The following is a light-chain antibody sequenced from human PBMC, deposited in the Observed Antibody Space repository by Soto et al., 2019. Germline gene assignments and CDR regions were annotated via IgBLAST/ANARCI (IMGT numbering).Light chain of an antibody. J-gene: IGKJ2*01. CDR1: QSVGSY. CDR2: DVS. V-gene: IGKV3-11*01. CDR3: QHRSNWS. Sequence: EIVLTQSPATLSLSPGERATLSCRASQSVGSYLAWYQQKPGQAPRLLIYDVSNRATDIPARFSGSGSGTDFTLTISSLEPEDFAVYYCQHRSNWSFGQGTKLEIK.